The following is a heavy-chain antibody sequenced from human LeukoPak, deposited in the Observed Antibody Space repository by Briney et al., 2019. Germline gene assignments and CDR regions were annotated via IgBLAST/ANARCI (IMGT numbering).Heavy chain of an antibody. J-gene: IGHJ4*02. Sequence: GASVNVSCKASGYTFTSYGISWVRQAPGQGLEWMGWISAYNGNTNYAQKLQGRVTMTTDTSTSTAYMELRSLRSDDTAVYYCARSGRIAAAGPTSSLGYWGQGTLVTVSS. V-gene: IGHV1-18*01. CDR1: GYTFTSYG. D-gene: IGHD6-13*01. CDR2: ISAYNGNT. CDR3: ARSGRIAAAGPTSSLGY.